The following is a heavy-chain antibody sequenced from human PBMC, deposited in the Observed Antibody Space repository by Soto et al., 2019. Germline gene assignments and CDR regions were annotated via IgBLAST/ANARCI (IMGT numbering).Heavy chain of an antibody. Sequence: GGSLRLSCADSGFTFSRYAMHWVRQAPGKGLEWVAVISYDGSNKYYADSVKGRFTISRDNSKSTLYLQMNSLRAEDTAVYYCASSDAVLAGPVDYWGQGTLVTVSS. CDR1: GFTFSRYA. D-gene: IGHD2-2*01. V-gene: IGHV3-30-3*01. CDR3: ASSDAVLAGPVDY. CDR2: ISYDGSNK. J-gene: IGHJ4*02.